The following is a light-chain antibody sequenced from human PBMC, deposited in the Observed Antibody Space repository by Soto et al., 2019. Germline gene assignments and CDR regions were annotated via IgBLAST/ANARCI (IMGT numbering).Light chain of an antibody. CDR3: QQYNSYSRT. J-gene: IGKJ1*01. CDR2: RAA. Sequence: DTQMTQSPSTLSASVGGRVTITCRASQSISSWLAWYQQTPGKVPKLLVYRAASLESGVPSRFSGSGAGTEFTLTISSLQPDDFATYYCQQYNSYSRTFGQGTKV. V-gene: IGKV1-5*03. CDR1: QSISSW.